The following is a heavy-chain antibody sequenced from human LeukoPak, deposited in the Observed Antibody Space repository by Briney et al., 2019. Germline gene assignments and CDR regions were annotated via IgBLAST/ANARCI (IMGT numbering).Heavy chain of an antibody. CDR2: IYYSGST. CDR1: GGSISSSSYY. V-gene: IGHV4-39*07. CDR3: ARDRSYYYGSGSTYVDY. D-gene: IGHD3-10*01. Sequence: SETLSLTCTVSGGSISSSSYYWGWIRQPPGKGLEWIGSIYYSGSTYYNPSLKSRVTISVDTSKNQFSLKLSSVTAADTAVYYCARDRSYYYGSGSTYVDYWGQGTLVTVSS. J-gene: IGHJ4*02.